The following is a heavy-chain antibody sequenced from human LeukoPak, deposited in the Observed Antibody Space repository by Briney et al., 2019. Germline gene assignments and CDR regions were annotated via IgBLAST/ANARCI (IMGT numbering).Heavy chain of an antibody. V-gene: IGHV1-69*13. Sequence: GASVKVSCTASGYTFTSYGISWVRQAPGQGLEWMGGIIPIFGTANYAQKFQGRVTITADESTSTAYMELSSLRSEDTAVYYCASQYCSGGSCHDYWGQGTLVTVSS. J-gene: IGHJ4*02. CDR1: GYTFTSYG. CDR2: IIPIFGTA. CDR3: ASQYCSGGSCHDY. D-gene: IGHD2-15*01.